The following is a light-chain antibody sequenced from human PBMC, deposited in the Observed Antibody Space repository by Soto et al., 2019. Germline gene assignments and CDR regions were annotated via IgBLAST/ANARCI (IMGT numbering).Light chain of an antibody. CDR3: ETWDTLGV. Sequence: QSVLTQSSSASASLGSSVKLTCTLSSGHSSYIIAWHQQQPGKAPRYLMKLEGSGSYNKGSGVPDRFSGSSSGADRYLTISNLQFEDEADYYCETWDTLGVFGGGTKVTVL. CDR2: LEGSGSY. V-gene: IGLV4-60*02. CDR1: SGHSSYI. J-gene: IGLJ3*02.